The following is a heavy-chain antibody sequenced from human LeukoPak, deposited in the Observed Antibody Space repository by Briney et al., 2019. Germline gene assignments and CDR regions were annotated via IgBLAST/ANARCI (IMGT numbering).Heavy chain of an antibody. CDR1: GFTFDDYA. CDR2: ISGDGGST. V-gene: IGHV3-43*02. J-gene: IGHJ3*02. Sequence: GGSLRLSCAASGFTFDDYAMHWVRQAPGKGLEWVSLISGDGGSTYYADSVKGRFTISRDNSNNSLYLQMNSLRTEDTALYYCAKVSRYCSGGSCYSGGAFDIWGQGTMVTVSS. D-gene: IGHD2-15*01. CDR3: AKVSRYCSGGSCYSGGAFDI.